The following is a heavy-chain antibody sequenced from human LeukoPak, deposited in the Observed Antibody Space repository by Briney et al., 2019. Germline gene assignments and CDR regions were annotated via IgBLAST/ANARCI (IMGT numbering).Heavy chain of an antibody. CDR2: IYPSDSDA. V-gene: IGHV5-51*01. J-gene: IGHJ4*02. D-gene: IGHD1-7*01. CDR1: GYSFTSYW. CDR3: ARLISGTTGVDY. Sequence: GESLKISCKVSGYSFTSYWIGWVRQMPGKGLEWMGIIYPSDSDARYSPSFQGQVTISADKSIRTACLQWSSLKASDTAIYYCARLISGTTGVDYWGQGTLVTVSS.